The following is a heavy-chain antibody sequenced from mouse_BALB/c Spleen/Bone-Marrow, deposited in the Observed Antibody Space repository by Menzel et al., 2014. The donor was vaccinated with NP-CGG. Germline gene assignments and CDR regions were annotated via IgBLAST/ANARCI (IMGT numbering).Heavy chain of an antibody. D-gene: IGHD2-4*01. V-gene: IGHV3-8*02. CDR1: GDSITSGY. CDR2: ISYSGST. CDR3: ARYKGYYDHDGDYFDY. J-gene: IGHJ2*01. Sequence: VQLQQSGPSLVKPSQTLSLTCSVTGDSITSGYWNWIRKFPGNKLEYMGYISYSGSTYYNPSLKSRISITRDTSKNQYYLQLNSVTIEDTATYYCARYKGYYDHDGDYFDYWGQGTTLTVPS.